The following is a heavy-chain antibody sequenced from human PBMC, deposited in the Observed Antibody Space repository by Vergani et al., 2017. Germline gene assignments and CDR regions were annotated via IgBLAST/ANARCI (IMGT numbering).Heavy chain of an antibody. CDR3: ARDGSGGSPFAMDV. V-gene: IGHV1-46*03. Sequence: QVQLVQAGAEVKKPGASVQVSCKASGYTFTSYDMHWVRQAPGQGLEWMGTIYPSGGTNYAQTFQSRVTMTKDTSTSTVDMELSSLRSEDTAMYYCARDGSGGSPFAMDVWGKETTSTVP. J-gene: IGHJ6*04. CDR1: GYTFTSYD. D-gene: IGHD2-15*01. CDR2: IYPSGGT.